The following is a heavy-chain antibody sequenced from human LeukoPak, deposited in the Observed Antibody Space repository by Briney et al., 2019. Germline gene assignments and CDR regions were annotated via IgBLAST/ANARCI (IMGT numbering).Heavy chain of an antibody. CDR2: IYYSGST. CDR1: GGSISGYY. CDR3: ARVYYSSSYDYWYFDL. V-gene: IGHV4-59*01. J-gene: IGHJ2*01. D-gene: IGHD6-13*01. Sequence: SETLSLTCTVSGGSISGYYWSWIRQPPGKGLEYLGYIYYSGSTNYNPSLKSRVTISVDTSKNQFSLKLSSVTAADTAVYYCARVYYSSSYDYWYFDLWGRGTLVTVSS.